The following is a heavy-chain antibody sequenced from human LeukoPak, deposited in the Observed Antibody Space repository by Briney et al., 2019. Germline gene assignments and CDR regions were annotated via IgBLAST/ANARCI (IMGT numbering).Heavy chain of an antibody. D-gene: IGHD3-10*01. Sequence: KPSETLSLTCAVYGGSFSGYYWSWIRQPPGKGLEWIGEINHSGSTNYNPSLKSRVTISVDTSKNQFSLKLSSVTAADTAVYYCARGRLRYYGSGSYYYFDYWGQGTLVTVSS. CDR1: GGSFSGYY. CDR2: INHSGST. CDR3: ARGRLRYYGSGSYYYFDY. J-gene: IGHJ4*02. V-gene: IGHV4-34*01.